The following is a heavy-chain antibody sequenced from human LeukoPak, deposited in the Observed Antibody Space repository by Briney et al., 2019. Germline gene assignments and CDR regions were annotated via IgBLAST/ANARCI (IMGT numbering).Heavy chain of an antibody. V-gene: IGHV3-21*01. CDR3: ARLRRNSDRSDFFYYYDH. D-gene: IGHD3-22*01. J-gene: IGHJ4*02. CDR1: GFTFSDYS. CDR2: VNTVSSYI. Sequence: GGSLRLSCAASGFTFSDYSMNWVRQAPGKGLEWVASVNTVSSYIYYADSMRGRFTISRDNAKNSLSLQMNSLRAEDTAVYYCARLRRNSDRSDFFYYYDHWGQGTLVTVSS.